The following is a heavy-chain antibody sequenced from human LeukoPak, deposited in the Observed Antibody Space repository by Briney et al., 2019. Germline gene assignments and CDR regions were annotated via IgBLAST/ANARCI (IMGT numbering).Heavy chain of an antibody. D-gene: IGHD6-19*01. J-gene: IGHJ4*02. CDR2: VYYSGST. V-gene: IGHV4-39*01. CDR1: GGSISSSSFY. Sequence: SETLSLTCTASGGSISSSSFYWGWIRQPPGKGLEWIGNVYYSGSTYYNPSLKTGVTISVDTSKNQFSLKLRSVTAADTAVYYCARRASSAWYFDYWGQGTLVTVSS. CDR3: ARRASSAWYFDY.